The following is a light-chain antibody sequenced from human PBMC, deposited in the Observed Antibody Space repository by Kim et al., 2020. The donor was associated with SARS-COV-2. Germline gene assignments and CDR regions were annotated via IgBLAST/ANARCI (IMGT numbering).Light chain of an antibody. CDR2: QDS. Sequence: SYELTQPPSVSASPGQTASITCSGDKLGDKYACWYQQKPGQSPVLVIYQDSKRPSGIPERFSGSNSGNTATLTISGTQAMDEADYYCQAWDSSTAYVVFG. CDR3: QAWDSSTAYVV. J-gene: IGLJ2*01. CDR1: KLGDKY. V-gene: IGLV3-1*01.